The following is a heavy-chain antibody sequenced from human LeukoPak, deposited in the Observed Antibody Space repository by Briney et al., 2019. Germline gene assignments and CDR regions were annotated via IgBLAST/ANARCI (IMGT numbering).Heavy chain of an antibody. Sequence: GGSLRLSCAASGFTFSDYYMSWIRQAPGKGLEWVSYISSSGSTIYYADSVKGRFTISRDNSKNMLYLQMNSLRAEDTAVYYCEKELRGYSFGEHWGQGILVTVSS. J-gene: IGHJ1*01. D-gene: IGHD5-18*01. V-gene: IGHV3-11*04. CDR2: ISSSGSTI. CDR3: EKELRGYSFGEH. CDR1: GFTFSDYY.